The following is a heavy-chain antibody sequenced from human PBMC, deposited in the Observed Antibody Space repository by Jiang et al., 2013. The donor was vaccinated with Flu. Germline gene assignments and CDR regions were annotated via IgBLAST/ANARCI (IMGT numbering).Heavy chain of an antibody. CDR3: ARDHKIAFATASYQYYGMDV. V-gene: IGHV3-21*01. J-gene: IGHJ6*02. Sequence: GLVKPGGSLRLSCAASGFSLSTYTVNWVRQAPGKGLEWVSSISATSSFIYYADSVKGRFTISRDNAKNSLVLQMNSLRVEDTAKYYCARDHKIAFATASYQYYGMDVWGQGTTVTVSS. CDR2: ISATSSFI. CDR1: GFSLSTYT. D-gene: IGHD3-16*01.